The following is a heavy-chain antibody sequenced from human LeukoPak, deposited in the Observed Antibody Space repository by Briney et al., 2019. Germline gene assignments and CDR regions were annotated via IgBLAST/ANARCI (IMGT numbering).Heavy chain of an antibody. V-gene: IGHV3-23*01. CDR1: GFTFNNYA. CDR3: ASRQWDLLDY. D-gene: IGHD1-26*01. CDR2: ISGSGRDT. J-gene: IGHJ4*02. Sequence: GGSLRLSCATSGFTFNNYAMSWVRQAPGKGLEWVSAISGSGRDTYYADSVKGRFTISRDNSKNTLFMQMNNLRVEDTAVYYCASRQWDLLDYWGQGTLVTVSS.